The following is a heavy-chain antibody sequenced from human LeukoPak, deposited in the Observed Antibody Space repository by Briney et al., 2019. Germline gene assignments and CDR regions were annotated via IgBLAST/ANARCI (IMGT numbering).Heavy chain of an antibody. CDR1: GYSFTSYW. J-gene: IGHJ4*02. CDR3: ARGDCRGGLRYRQFEY. CDR2: IYPGDSDT. V-gene: IGHV5-51*01. Sequence: GESLKISCKGSGYSFTSYWIGWVRQMPGKGLEWMGIIYPGDSDTRYSPSFQGQVTISADKSISTAYLQWSSLKASDTAMYYCARGDCRGGLRYRQFEYWGQGTLVTVSS. D-gene: IGHD2-15*01.